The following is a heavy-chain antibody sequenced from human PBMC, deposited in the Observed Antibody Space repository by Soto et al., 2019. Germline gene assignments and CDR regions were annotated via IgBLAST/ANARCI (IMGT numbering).Heavy chain of an antibody. CDR1: GFTFSNYW. CDR2: IKQDGSET. D-gene: IGHD6-13*01. V-gene: IGHV3-7*05. CDR3: AAWPRSSWFDY. Sequence: GSLRLSCAASGFTFSNYWMGWVRQPPGKGLEWVANIKQDGSETSYMDSMKGRFTISRDNAKNSLYLQMNSLRAEDTAVYYCAAWPRSSWFDYWGQGALVTVSS. J-gene: IGHJ4*02.